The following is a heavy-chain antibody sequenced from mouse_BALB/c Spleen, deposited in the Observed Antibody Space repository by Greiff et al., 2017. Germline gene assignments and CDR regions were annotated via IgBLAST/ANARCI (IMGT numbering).Heavy chain of an antibody. CDR1: GFSLTSYG. D-gene: IGHD4-1*01. CDR2: IWRGGST. V-gene: IGHV2-5-1*01. Sequence: QVQLQQSGPSLVQPSQSLSITCTVSGFSLTSYGVHWVRQSPGKGLEWLGVIWRGGSTDYNAAFMSRLSITKDNSKSQVFFKMNSLQADDTAIYYCAKGILDDYAMDYWGQGTSVTVSS. CDR3: AKGILDDYAMDY. J-gene: IGHJ4*01.